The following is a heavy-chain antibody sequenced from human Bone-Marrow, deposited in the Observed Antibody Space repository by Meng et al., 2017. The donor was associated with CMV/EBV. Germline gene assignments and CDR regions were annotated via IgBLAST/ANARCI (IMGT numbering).Heavy chain of an antibody. Sequence: GGSLRLSCAASGFTFSSYDFHWVRQATGKGLEWVSAIGTTGDTYYPDSVRGRFSISRENAKSSLYLQMNSLTAGDTAVYYCARDKVAAAGYYFDYWGQGTLVTVSS. CDR3: ARDKVAAAGYYFDY. CDR1: GFTFSSYD. D-gene: IGHD6-13*01. V-gene: IGHV3-13*01. CDR2: IGTTGDT. J-gene: IGHJ4*02.